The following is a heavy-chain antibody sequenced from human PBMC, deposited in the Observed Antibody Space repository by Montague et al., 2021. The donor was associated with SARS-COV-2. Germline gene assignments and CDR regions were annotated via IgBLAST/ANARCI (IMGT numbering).Heavy chain of an antibody. Sequence: SETLSLTCTVSGDSIGSSSYYWGWIRQPPGKGLEWIGSIYHDGNTYYNPSLKTRVSLAIDERKNQFSLKFYSVTVADTAVYSCARGPKMGGCGYYYNWGQGILVTVSS. J-gene: IGHJ1*01. V-gene: IGHV4-39*01. CDR2: IYHDGNT. CDR3: ARGPKMGGCGYYYN. D-gene: IGHD3-22*01. CDR1: GDSIGSSSYY.